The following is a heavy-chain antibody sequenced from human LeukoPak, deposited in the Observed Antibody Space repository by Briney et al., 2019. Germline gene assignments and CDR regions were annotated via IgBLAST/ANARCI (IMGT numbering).Heavy chain of an antibody. D-gene: IGHD2-2*01. CDR1: GGTFSSYA. Sequence: ASVKVSCKASGGTFSSYAISWVRQAPGQGLEWMGRIIPILGIANYAHKFQGRVTITADKSTSTAYMELSSLRSEDTAVYYCARDDCSSTSCRRAYYYGMDVWGQGTTVTVSS. V-gene: IGHV1-69*04. CDR3: ARDDCSSTSCRRAYYYGMDV. J-gene: IGHJ6*02. CDR2: IIPILGIA.